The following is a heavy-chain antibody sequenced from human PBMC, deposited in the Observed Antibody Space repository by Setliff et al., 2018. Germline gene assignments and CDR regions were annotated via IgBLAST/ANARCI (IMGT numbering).Heavy chain of an antibody. CDR2: MNPNSGNT. CDR3: ARGDTRRYYYGSGRYGV. V-gene: IGHV1-8*01. D-gene: IGHD3-10*01. CDR1: GYTFTSYD. J-gene: IGHJ6*02. Sequence: ASVKVSCKASGYTFTSYDINWVRQATGQGLAWMGWMNPNSGNTGYAQKFQGRVTMTRNTSISTAYMELSSLRSEDTAVYYCARGDTRRYYYGSGRYGVWGQGTTVTVSS.